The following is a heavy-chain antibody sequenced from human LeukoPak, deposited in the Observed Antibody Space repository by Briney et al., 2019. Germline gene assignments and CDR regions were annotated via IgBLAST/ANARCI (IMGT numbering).Heavy chain of an antibody. V-gene: IGHV3-23*01. CDR2: TNSGGTST. CDR3: AKQSYARSLGE. J-gene: IGHJ4*02. Sequence: QPGGSLRLSCATSGFPFSDFSMSWVRQAPGKGLEWISTTNSGGTSTYYAESVKGRFTISRDNSKNTLYLQMSSLRVEDTAVYYCAKQSYARSLGEGGQGTPVTVSS. CDR1: GFPFSDFS. D-gene: IGHD2-8*01.